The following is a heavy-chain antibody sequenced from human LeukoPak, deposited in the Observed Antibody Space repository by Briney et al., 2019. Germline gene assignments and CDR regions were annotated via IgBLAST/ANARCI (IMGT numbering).Heavy chain of an antibody. J-gene: IGHJ5*02. CDR3: ARDLGYCSGGICHNWFDP. D-gene: IGHD2-15*01. V-gene: IGHV3-48*04. CDR2: IAGSGGSS. CDR1: GFTFSSYS. Sequence: GGSLRLSCAASGFTFSSYSMNWVRQAPGKGLEWVSHIAGSGGSSYYADSVKGRFTISRDNAKKSLYLQMNSLRADDTAVYYCARDLGYCSGGICHNWFDPWGQGTLVTVSS.